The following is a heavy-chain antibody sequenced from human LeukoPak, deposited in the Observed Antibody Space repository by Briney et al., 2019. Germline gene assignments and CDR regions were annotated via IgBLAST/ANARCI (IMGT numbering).Heavy chain of an antibody. J-gene: IGHJ4*02. V-gene: IGHV3-20*04. D-gene: IGHD2-15*01. CDR2: INWNGGST. CDR3: ARDRAVAATDPYYFDY. CDR1: GVTFDDYG. Sequence: GGSLRLSCAASGVTFDDYGMSWVRQAPGKGLEWVSGINWNGGSTGYADSVKGRLTISRDNAKNSLYLQMNSLRAEDTALYYCARDRAVAATDPYYFDYWGQGTLVTVSS.